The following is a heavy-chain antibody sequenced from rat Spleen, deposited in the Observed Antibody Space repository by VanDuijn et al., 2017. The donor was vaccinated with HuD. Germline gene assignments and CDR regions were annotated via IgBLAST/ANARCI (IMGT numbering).Heavy chain of an antibody. CDR3: ARGKDGYGTCFDY. V-gene: IGHV3-4*01. CDR2: ISYSGST. D-gene: IGHD1-4*01. CDR1: GYTITSGY. J-gene: IGHJ2*01. Sequence: EIQLQESGPGLVKPSQSFSLTCSVTGYTITSGYDWSWIRKFPGNKMEWMGYISYSGSTSYKPSLKSRISITRDTSKNQFFLQLNSVTTEDTATYYCARGKDGYGTCFDYWGQGVMVTVSS.